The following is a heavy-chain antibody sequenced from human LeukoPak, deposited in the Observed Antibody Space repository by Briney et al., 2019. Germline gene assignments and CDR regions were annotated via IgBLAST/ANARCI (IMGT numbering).Heavy chain of an antibody. CDR3: ARVRHPYYYYGMDV. Sequence: PSETLSLTCAVYGGSFSGYYWSWIRQPPGKGLEWIGEINHSGSTNYNPSLKSRVTISVDTSKNQFSLKLSSVTAADTAVYYCARVRHPYYYYGMDVWGQGTTVTVSS. V-gene: IGHV4-34*01. D-gene: IGHD6-25*01. J-gene: IGHJ6*02. CDR2: INHSGST. CDR1: GGSFSGYY.